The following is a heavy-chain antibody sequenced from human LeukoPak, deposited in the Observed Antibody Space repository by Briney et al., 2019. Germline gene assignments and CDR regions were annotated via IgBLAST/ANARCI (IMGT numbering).Heavy chain of an antibody. V-gene: IGHV3-21*01. Sequence: GGSLRLSCAASGFTFSSYSMNWVRQAPGKGLECVSSISSSSSYIYYADSVKGRSTISRDNAKNSLYLQMNSLRAEDTAVYYCARASSTDYDYVWGSWNYYYYYGMDVWGQGTTVTVSS. CDR1: GFTFSSYS. D-gene: IGHD3-16*01. CDR2: ISSSSSYI. J-gene: IGHJ6*02. CDR3: ARASSTDYDYVWGSWNYYYYYGMDV.